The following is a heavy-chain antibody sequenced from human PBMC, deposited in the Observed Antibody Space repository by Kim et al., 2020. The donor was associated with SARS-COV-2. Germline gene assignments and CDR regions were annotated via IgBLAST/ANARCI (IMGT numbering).Heavy chain of an antibody. J-gene: IGHJ2*01. Sequence: SETLSLTCAVYGGSFSGYYWNWIRQPPGKGLEWIGEINHSGSTNYNPSLKSRVTISVDTSKNQFSLKLSSVTAADTAVYYCARGSVAAAPIEVWGRGTLVTVSS. V-gene: IGHV4-34*01. D-gene: IGHD6-13*01. CDR2: INHSGST. CDR3: ARGSVAAAPIEV. CDR1: GGSFSGYY.